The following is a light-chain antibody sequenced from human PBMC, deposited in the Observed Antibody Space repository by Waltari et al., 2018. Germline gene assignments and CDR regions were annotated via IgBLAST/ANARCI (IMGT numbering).Light chain of an antibody. J-gene: IGLJ1*01. CDR2: EVT. Sequence: QSALTQPASVSGSPGQSTTISCPGTSSDVASYNYVSWYQQHPGKAPKLLIFEVTDRPSGVSNRFSGSKSGNTASLTISGLQAEDEADYYCSSYTRTTTLYVFGTGTKVTVL. CDR1: SSDVASYNY. CDR3: SSYTRTTTLYV. V-gene: IGLV2-14*03.